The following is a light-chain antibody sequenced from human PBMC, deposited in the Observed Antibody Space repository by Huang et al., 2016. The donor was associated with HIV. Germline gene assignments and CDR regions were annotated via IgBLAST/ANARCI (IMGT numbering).Light chain of an antibody. CDR1: QSLLHSNGYYS. CDR3: MQALQTPPT. J-gene: IGKJ2*01. Sequence: EIVMTQSPLSLPVTPGEPASMSCRSSQSLLHSNGYYSVDWYLQKPWRSPQLLIYLGSERAPGVPDRFSGSGSGTDFTLKISRVEAEDVGVYYCMQALQTPPTFGQGTKLEIK. CDR2: LGS. V-gene: IGKV2-28*01.